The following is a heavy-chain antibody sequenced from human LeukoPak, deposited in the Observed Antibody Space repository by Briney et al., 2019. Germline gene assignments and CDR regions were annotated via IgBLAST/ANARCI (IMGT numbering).Heavy chain of an antibody. CDR1: GGSVSSSLYY. D-gene: IGHD2-2*02. Sequence: KPSEPLSLTCTFSGGSVSSSLYYWGWIRQPPLKELEWIGFMYYSGTTYFNPSLKSRVTISVDTSRNQFSLKLRSVTAADTAVYYCVRFCSSASCYTQTFDHWGQGTLVTVSS. CDR3: VRFCSSASCYTQTFDH. CDR2: MYYSGTT. V-gene: IGHV4-39*01. J-gene: IGHJ5*02.